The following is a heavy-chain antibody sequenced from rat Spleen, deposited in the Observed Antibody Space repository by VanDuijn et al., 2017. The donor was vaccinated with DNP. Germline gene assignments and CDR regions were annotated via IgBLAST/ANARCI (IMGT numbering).Heavy chain of an antibody. CDR1: GFTFSAYY. CDR2: IGSPAYAP. CDR3: VRWNSGHFDY. V-gene: IGHV5-22*01. J-gene: IGHJ4*01. D-gene: IGHD4-3*01. Sequence: EVQLVESGGGLVQPGRSLKLSCAASGFTFSAYYMAWVRQAPAKGLEWVAYIGSPAYAPYYTDSVKGRFAISRDNAKSTLYLQMNSLRSEDMATYYCVRWNSGHFDYWGQGTSVTVSS.